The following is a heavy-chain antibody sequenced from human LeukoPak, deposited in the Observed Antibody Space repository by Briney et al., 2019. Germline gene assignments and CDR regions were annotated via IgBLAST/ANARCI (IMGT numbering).Heavy chain of an antibody. CDR2: IYQTTT. V-gene: IGHV4-59*01. J-gene: IGHJ6*03. CDR1: GDSMSSYF. Sequence: KSSETLSLTCTVSGDSMSSYFWTWVRQFPGKGLEWVGYIYQTTTTYNPSLKGRVTISADMSQNQLSLKVTSVTAADTAVYYCARAPITYYYYYYMGVWGKGTTVTVSS. D-gene: IGHD1-14*01. CDR3: ARAPITYYYYYYMGV.